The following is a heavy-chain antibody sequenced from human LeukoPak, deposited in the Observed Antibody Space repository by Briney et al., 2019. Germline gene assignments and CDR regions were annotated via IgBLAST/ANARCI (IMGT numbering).Heavy chain of an antibody. V-gene: IGHV3-43*02. CDR3: AKSYCDFARALDYGG. Sequence: PGGSLRLSCAASGFTFDNYAMDWVRQGPGKGLEWVSLITGDGTSTYYADSVKGRFTISRDNIKNSLYLQMNSLKTEDTAWYYCAKSYCDFARALDYGGWGTGTMVT. J-gene: IGHJ6*03. CDR2: ITGDGTST. D-gene: IGHD4-17*01. CDR1: GFTFDNYA.